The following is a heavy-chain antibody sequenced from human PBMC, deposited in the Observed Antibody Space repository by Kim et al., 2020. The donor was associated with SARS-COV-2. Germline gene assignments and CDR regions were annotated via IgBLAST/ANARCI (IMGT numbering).Heavy chain of an antibody. D-gene: IGHD3-9*01. V-gene: IGHV3-21*01. J-gene: IGHJ3*02. CDR3: ARVRGRYFDWLDAFDI. Sequence: GKGRCTISRDNAKNSLYLQMNSLRAEDTAVYYRARVRGRYFDWLDAFDIWGQGTMVTVSS.